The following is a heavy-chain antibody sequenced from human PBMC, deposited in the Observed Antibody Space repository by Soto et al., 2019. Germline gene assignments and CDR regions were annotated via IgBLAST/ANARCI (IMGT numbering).Heavy chain of an antibody. J-gene: IGHJ5*02. CDR2: IYWDDDK. Sequence: QITLKESGPTLVKPTQTLTLTCTFSGFSLSTSGVGVGWIRQPPGKALEWLALIYWDDDKRYSPSLKSRLTITKDPSKNQVVLTMTNMDPVDTATYYCARTVYGDPPNWFDPWGQGTLVTVSS. CDR1: GFSLSTSGVG. CDR3: ARTVYGDPPNWFDP. V-gene: IGHV2-5*02. D-gene: IGHD4-17*01.